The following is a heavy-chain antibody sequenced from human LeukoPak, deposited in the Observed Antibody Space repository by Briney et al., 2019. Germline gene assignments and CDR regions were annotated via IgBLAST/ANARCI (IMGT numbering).Heavy chain of an antibody. CDR2: ISSSSSYI. Sequence: GGSLRLSCAASGFTFSSYSMNWVRQAPGKGLEWVSSISSSSSYIYYADSVKGRFTISRDNAKNSLYLQMNSLRAEDTAVYDCARDIVVVPATLGYWGQGTLVTVSS. CDR3: ARDIVVVPATLGY. J-gene: IGHJ4*02. D-gene: IGHD2-2*01. V-gene: IGHV3-21*01. CDR1: GFTFSSYS.